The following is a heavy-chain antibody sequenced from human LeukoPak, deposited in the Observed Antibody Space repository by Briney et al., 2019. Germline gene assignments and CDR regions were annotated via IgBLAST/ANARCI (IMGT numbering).Heavy chain of an antibody. Sequence: GGSLRLSCAASGFTFSSYAMHWVRQAPGKGLEWVAVISYDGSNKYYADSVKGRFTISRDNSKNTLYLQMNSLRAEDTAVHYCARSYDFWSGYPFDYWGQGTLVTVSS. CDR3: ARSYDFWSGYPFDY. CDR1: GFTFSSYA. J-gene: IGHJ4*02. CDR2: ISYDGSNK. D-gene: IGHD3-3*01. V-gene: IGHV3-30*01.